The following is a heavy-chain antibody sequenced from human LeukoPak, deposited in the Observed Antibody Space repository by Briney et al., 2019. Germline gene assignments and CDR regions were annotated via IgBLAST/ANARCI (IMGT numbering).Heavy chain of an antibody. Sequence: SETLSLTCTVSGGSISSYYWSWIRQPPGKGLEWIGEINHSGSTNYNPSLKSRVTISVDTSKNQFSLKLSSVTAADTAVYYCASRYCSSTSCYYSGAFDIWGQGTMVTVSS. CDR2: INHSGST. CDR1: GGSISSYY. CDR3: ASRYCSSTSCYYSGAFDI. V-gene: IGHV4-34*01. D-gene: IGHD2-2*01. J-gene: IGHJ3*02.